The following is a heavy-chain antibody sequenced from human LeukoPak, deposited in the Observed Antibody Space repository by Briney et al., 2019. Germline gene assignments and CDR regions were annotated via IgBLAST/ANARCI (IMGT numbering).Heavy chain of an antibody. CDR3: ARVAGWRHQPYYYYYMDV. CDR2: ISSSSSYI. CDR1: GFTFKTYT. V-gene: IGHV3-21*01. Sequence: PGGSLRLSCAASGFTFKTYTMHWVRQAPGMGLEWVSSISSSSSYIFYADSVKGRFTISRDNAKNSLYLQMSSLRAEDAAVYYCARVAGWRHQPYYYYYMDVWGKGTTVTVSS. J-gene: IGHJ6*03.